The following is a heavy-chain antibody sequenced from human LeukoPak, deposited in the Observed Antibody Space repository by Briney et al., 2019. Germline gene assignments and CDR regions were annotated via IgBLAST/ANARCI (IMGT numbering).Heavy chain of an antibody. D-gene: IGHD1-26*01. CDR3: ARGGAAPDC. CDR1: GFSFNSYN. J-gene: IGHJ4*02. CDR2: ISSSSSIT. V-gene: IGHV3-48*01. Sequence: GGSLRLSCEASGFSFNSYNMCWVRQAPGQGLEWVSDISSSSSITYYADSVKGRFTISRDNAKNSLYLQMNSLRVEDTAVYYCARGGAAPDCWGQGTLVTVSS.